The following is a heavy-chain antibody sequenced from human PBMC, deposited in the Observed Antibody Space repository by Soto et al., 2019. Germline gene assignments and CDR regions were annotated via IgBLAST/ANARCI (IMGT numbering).Heavy chain of an antibody. V-gene: IGHV3-23*01. CDR1: GFTFSSYA. Sequence: PGGSLRLSCAASGFTFSSYAMSCVRQAPGKGLEWVSAISGSGGSAYYADSVKGRFTISRDNSKNTLYLQMNSLRAEDTASYYCAKGLHMASGRILPPWYFDSWGQGTPVTVSS. D-gene: IGHD1-26*01. CDR3: AKGLHMASGRILPPWYFDS. J-gene: IGHJ4*02. CDR2: ISGSGGSA.